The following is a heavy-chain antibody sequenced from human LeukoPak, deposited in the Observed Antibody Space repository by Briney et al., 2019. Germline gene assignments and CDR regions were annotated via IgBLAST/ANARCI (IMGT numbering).Heavy chain of an antibody. V-gene: IGHV4-34*01. CDR2: INHSGST. D-gene: IGHD4-17*01. CDR1: GGSFSGYY. J-gene: IGHJ4*02. CDR3: ARGQGTVTTH. Sequence: PSETLSLTCAVYGGSFSGYYWSWIRQPPGKGLEWIGEINHSGSTNYNPSLKSRVTISVDTSKNQFSLKLTSVTAADTAVYYCARGQGTVTTHWGQGTLVTVSS.